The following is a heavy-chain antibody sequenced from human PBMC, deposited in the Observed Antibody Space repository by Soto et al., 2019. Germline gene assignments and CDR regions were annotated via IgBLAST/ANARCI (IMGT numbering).Heavy chain of an antibody. CDR2: ISSRDGST. J-gene: IGHJ4*02. D-gene: IGHD2-21*01. V-gene: IGHV1-18*01. Sequence: QVQLVQSGAEVKTPGASVKVSCKASGYTFANYGFTWARQAPGQGLEWMGWISSRDGSTNYAQKLWGRVTMTTDTPTSTTYMELRSLRSGDTAVYYCARALLHNVVVPDFEYWGQGTLVTVSS. CDR1: GYTFANYG. CDR3: ARALLHNVVVPDFEY.